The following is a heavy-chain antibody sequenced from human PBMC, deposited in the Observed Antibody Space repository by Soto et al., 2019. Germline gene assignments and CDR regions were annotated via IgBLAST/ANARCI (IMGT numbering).Heavy chain of an antibody. CDR2: IYYSGST. CDR3: ARGRFLGWLLPFDY. D-gene: IGHD3-3*01. Sequence: QVQLQESGPGLVKPSQTLSLTCTVSGGSISSGGYYWSWIRQHPGKGLEWIGYIYYSGSTYYNPSLKSRVTISVDTSKNQFSLKLSSVTAADTAVYYCARGRFLGWLLPFDYWGQGTLVTVSS. J-gene: IGHJ4*02. V-gene: IGHV4-31*03. CDR1: GGSISSGGYY.